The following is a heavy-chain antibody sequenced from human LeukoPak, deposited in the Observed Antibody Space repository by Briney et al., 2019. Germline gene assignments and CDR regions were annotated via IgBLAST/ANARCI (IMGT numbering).Heavy chain of an antibody. CDR2: ISSSSSYI. D-gene: IGHD3-10*02. J-gene: IGHJ6*04. Sequence: GGSLRLSCAASGFTFSSYSMNWVRQAPGKGLEWVSSISSSSSYIYYADSVKGRFTISRDDAKNSLYLQMNSLRAEDTAVYYCAELGITMIGGVWGKGTTVTISS. V-gene: IGHV3-21*01. CDR1: GFTFSSYS. CDR3: AELGITMIGGV.